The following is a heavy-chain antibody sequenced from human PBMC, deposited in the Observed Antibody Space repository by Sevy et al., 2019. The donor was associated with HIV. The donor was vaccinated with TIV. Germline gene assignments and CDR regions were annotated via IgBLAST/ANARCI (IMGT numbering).Heavy chain of an antibody. Sequence: GGSLRLSCAASGFTFSDYYMSWIRQAPGKGLEWVSYISSSSSYTNYADSVKGRFTISRDNAKNSLYLQMNSLRAEDTAVYYGARVQQLAPREYYYYYGMDVWGQGTTVTVSS. J-gene: IGHJ6*02. CDR1: GFTFSDYY. CDR3: ARVQQLAPREYYYYYGMDV. V-gene: IGHV3-11*06. CDR2: ISSSSSYT. D-gene: IGHD6-13*01.